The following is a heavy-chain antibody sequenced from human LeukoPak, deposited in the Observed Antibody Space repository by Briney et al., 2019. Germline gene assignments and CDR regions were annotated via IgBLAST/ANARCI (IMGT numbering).Heavy chain of an antibody. D-gene: IGHD3-10*01. CDR2: MHSSGST. CDR3: AREAVHYGSGSHDY. Sequence: PSETLSLTCTVSGGSISSYYWSWIRQPAGKGLEWIVRMHSSGSTNYYPSIKSRVTMSLDTSKNQFSLKVDSVTAADTAMYYCAREAVHYGSGSHDYWGQGTLVAVSS. J-gene: IGHJ4*02. CDR1: GGSISSYY. V-gene: IGHV4-4*07.